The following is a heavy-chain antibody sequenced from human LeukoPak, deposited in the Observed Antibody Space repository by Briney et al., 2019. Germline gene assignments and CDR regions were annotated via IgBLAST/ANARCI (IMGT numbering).Heavy chain of an antibody. CDR3: ASSGWYLSLFDY. D-gene: IGHD6-19*01. Sequence: PSETLSLTCTVSGGSISSSSYYWGWIRQPPGKGLEWIGSIFYSGSTYYNPSLKSRVTISVDTSKNQFSLKLSSVTAADTAVYYCASSGWYLSLFDYWGQGTLVTVSS. CDR1: GGSISSSSYY. CDR2: IFYSGST. V-gene: IGHV4-39*01. J-gene: IGHJ4*02.